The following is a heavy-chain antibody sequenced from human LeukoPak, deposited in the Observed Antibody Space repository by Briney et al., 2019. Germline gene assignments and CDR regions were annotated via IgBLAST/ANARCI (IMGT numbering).Heavy chain of an antibody. D-gene: IGHD2-2*01. Sequence: SETLSLTCAVYDESLSGYNWNRIRQPPGKGLEWIGEIDHLGRTNYNPSLKSRVGISIDTSKNQSSLKMTSVTAADTAVYFCARPQHCSATTCSGPLRYWGQGNLVLVSS. CDR3: ARPQHCSATTCSGPLRY. CDR2: IDHLGRT. CDR1: DESLSGYN. J-gene: IGHJ4*03. V-gene: IGHV4-34*01.